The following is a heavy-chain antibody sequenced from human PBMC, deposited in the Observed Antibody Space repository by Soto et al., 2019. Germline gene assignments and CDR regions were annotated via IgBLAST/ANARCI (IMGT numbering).Heavy chain of an antibody. V-gene: IGHV4-30-2*01. Sequence: SETLSLTCAVSGGSISSGGYSWSWIRQPPGKGLEWIGYIYHSGSTYYNPSLKSRVTISVDRSKNQFSLKLSSVTAADTAVYYCARVSSGGSCYXFDFWGQGTLVTVSS. CDR3: ARVSSGGSCYXFDF. CDR2: IYHSGST. J-gene: IGHJ4*02. D-gene: IGHD2-15*01. CDR1: GGSISSGGYS.